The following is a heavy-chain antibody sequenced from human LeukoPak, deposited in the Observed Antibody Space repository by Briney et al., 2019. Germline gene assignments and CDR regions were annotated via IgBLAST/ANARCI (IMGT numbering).Heavy chain of an antibody. CDR3: AKGYSSSWSLYYFDY. CDR2: ISWNSGSI. Sequence: SGGSLRLSCAASGFTFDDYAMHWVRQTPGKGLEWVSGISWNSGSIGYADSVKGRFTISRDNAKNSLYLQMNSLRAEDMALYYCAKGYSSSWSLYYFDYWGQGTLVTVSS. D-gene: IGHD6-13*01. J-gene: IGHJ4*02. V-gene: IGHV3-9*03. CDR1: GFTFDDYA.